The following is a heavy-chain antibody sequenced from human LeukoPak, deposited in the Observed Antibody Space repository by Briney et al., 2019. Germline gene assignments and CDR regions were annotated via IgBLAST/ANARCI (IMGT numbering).Heavy chain of an antibody. D-gene: IGHD1-26*01. CDR1: GGFFNNHF. Sequence: SETLSLTCSASGGFFNNHFWTWIRQPPGKGLEWIGYITYTGNTNYNPSLKSRVSISLATSQNQFSLRLSSVTVADTALYFCARVGTRAHYYQYLDLWGKGTTVTVSS. J-gene: IGHJ6*03. CDR2: ITYTGNT. V-gene: IGHV4-59*11. CDR3: ARVGTRAHYYQYLDL.